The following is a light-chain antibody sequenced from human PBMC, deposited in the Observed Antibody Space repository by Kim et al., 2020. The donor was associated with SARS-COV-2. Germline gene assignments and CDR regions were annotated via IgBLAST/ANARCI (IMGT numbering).Light chain of an antibody. CDR3: QQYKNWPPAGHT. Sequence: PGGRVTLSCKASQSVRTSIAWYQQKPGQAPRLLIFGASTRSTGVPDRFSGGGSGTEFTLTISRLQSEDVGIYYCQQYKNWPPAGHTFGQGTKLEI. CDR2: GAS. CDR1: QSVRTS. V-gene: IGKV3-15*01. J-gene: IGKJ2*01.